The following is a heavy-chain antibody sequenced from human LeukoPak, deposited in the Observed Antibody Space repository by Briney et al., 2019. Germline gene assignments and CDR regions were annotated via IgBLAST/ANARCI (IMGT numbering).Heavy chain of an antibody. Sequence: SETLSLTCTVSGGSISSYYWSWIRQPAGKGLEWIGRIYTSGSTNYNPSLKSRVTMSVDTSKNQFSLKLSSATAADTAVYYCARIKRITMIVASYYYYYMDVWGKGTTVTVSS. J-gene: IGHJ6*03. CDR2: IYTSGST. V-gene: IGHV4-4*07. CDR3: ARIKRITMIVASYYYYYMDV. D-gene: IGHD3-22*01. CDR1: GGSISSYY.